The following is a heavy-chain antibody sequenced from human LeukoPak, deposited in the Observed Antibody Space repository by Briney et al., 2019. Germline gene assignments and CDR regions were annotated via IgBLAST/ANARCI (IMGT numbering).Heavy chain of an antibody. J-gene: IGHJ4*02. D-gene: IGHD3-22*01. Sequence: SETLSLTCGVSGGSIDITNYWRWVRQAPGKGLEWIGEISHDGTTNYNPSLRSRVSMSLDRANNQFSLSLTSVTAADTAVYYCTREDRPFCPFAYWGQGVLVTVPS. CDR1: GGSIDITNY. CDR3: TREDRPFCPFAY. V-gene: IGHV4-4*02. CDR2: ISHDGTT.